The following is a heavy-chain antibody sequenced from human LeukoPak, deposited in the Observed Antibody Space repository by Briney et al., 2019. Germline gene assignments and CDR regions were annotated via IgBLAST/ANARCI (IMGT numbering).Heavy chain of an antibody. D-gene: IGHD1-7*01. J-gene: IGHJ5*02. V-gene: IGHV4-61*08. CDR3: ARSGGTTGRWFDP. Sequence: SGPTLVNPTQTLTLTCTFSGFSLSTSGMCVSWIRQPPGKALEWIGYIYYSGSTNYNPSLKSRVTISVDTSKNQFSLKLSSVTAADTAVYYCARSGGTTGRWFDPWGQGTLVTVSS. CDR1: GFSLSTSGMC. CDR2: IYYSGST.